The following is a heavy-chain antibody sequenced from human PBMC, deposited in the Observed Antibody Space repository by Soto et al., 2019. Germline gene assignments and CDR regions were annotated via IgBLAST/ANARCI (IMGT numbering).Heavy chain of an antibody. V-gene: IGHV3-23*01. Sequence: EVQLLESGGGLVQPGGSLEVSCRASGFNFGNYAMSWVRQAPGKGPEWVSSVGGDASERHYADSVRGRFTISRDNSKNALNVHINSLRDEDTAIYVCAKDLITRNGIFDPFDIWGQGTTVSVSA. CDR3: AKDLITRNGIFDPFDI. D-gene: IGHD2-21*01. J-gene: IGHJ3*02. CDR2: VGGDASER. CDR1: GFNFGNYA.